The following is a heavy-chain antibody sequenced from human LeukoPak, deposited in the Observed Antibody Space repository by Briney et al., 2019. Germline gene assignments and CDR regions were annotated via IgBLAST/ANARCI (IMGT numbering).Heavy chain of an antibody. CDR1: GYTFTSHY. CDR2: VNPSGGRT. CDR3: ARVTYGGNSGLDY. J-gene: IGHJ4*02. Sequence: ASVKVSRKASGYTFTSHYMHWVRQAPGKGLEWMGIVNPSGGRTSYAQMFQGRVNMTRDTSTSTVYMEVRSLRSEDTAVYYCARVTYGGNSGLDYWGQGTLVTVSS. D-gene: IGHD4-23*01. V-gene: IGHV1-46*01.